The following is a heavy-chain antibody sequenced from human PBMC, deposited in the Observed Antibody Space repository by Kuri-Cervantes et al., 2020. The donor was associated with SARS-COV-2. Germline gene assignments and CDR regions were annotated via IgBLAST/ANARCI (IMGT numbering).Heavy chain of an antibody. D-gene: IGHD3-9*01. CDR3: AREKLRYFDWSKPPTPEYYFDY. V-gene: IGHV1-18*01. CDR2: ISAYNGNT. CDR1: GYTFTSYG. Sequence: ASVKVSCKASGYTFTSYGISWVRQAPGQGLEWMGWISAYNGNTNYAQKLQGRVTMTTDTSTSTAHMELRSLRSDDTAVYYCAREKLRYFDWSKPPTPEYYFDYWGQGTLVTVSS. J-gene: IGHJ4*02.